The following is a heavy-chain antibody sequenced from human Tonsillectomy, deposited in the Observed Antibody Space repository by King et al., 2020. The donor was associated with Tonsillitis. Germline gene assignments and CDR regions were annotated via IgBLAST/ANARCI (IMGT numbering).Heavy chain of an antibody. Sequence: VQLVESGGGLVQPGGSLRLSVAASGFTVSSNYMSWVRQAPGKGLDGVSVIYSGGSTSYADSLRGGFTISRDNSKNTLYLKMNSLGAEDTAVYYCARGTGWGQGTLVTVSS. V-gene: IGHV3-66*01. CDR1: GFTVSSNY. CDR2: IYSGGST. J-gene: IGHJ4*02. CDR3: ARGTG. D-gene: IGHD1-1*01.